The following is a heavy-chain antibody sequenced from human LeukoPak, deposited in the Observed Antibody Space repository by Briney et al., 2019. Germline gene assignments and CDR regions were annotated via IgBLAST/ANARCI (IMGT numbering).Heavy chain of an antibody. Sequence: ASVKVSCKASGYTFITYGISWVRQAPGQGLEWMGWISAYNGNTNYAQRLQGRVTMTTDTSTSTAYMELRSLRSDDTAVYYCARGKTSQNIVTRKTYNWFDPWGQGTLVTVSS. D-gene: IGHD2/OR15-2a*01. J-gene: IGHJ5*02. CDR1: GYTFITYG. CDR3: ARGKTSQNIVTRKTYNWFDP. CDR2: ISAYNGNT. V-gene: IGHV1-18*01.